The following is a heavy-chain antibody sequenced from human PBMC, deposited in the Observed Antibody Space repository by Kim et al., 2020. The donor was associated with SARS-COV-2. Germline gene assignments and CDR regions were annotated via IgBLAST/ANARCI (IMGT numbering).Heavy chain of an antibody. CDR2: ISYDGSNK. CDR1: GFTFSRYA. V-gene: IGHV3-30*04. J-gene: IGHJ4*02. Sequence: GGSLRLSCAASGFTFSRYAMHWVRQAPGKGLEWVAVISYDGSNKYYADSVKGRFTISRDNSKNTLYLQMNSLRAEDTAVYYCARGAMVRGGPTDYWGQGTLVTVSS. CDR3: ARGAMVRGGPTDY. D-gene: IGHD3-10*01.